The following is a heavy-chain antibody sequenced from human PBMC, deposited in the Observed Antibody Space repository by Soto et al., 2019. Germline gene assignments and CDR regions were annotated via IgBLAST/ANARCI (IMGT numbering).Heavy chain of an antibody. V-gene: IGHV4-59*08. J-gene: IGHJ4*02. D-gene: IGHD6-19*01. CDR1: GGSISSYY. CDR2: IYYSGST. CDR3: ARLQTGYSSGFVEY. Sequence: SETLSLTCTVSGGSISSYYWSWIRQPPGKGLEWIGYIYYSGSTNYNPSLKSRVTISVDTSKNQFSLKLSSVTAADTAVYYCARLQTGYSSGFVEYWGQGTLVTVSS.